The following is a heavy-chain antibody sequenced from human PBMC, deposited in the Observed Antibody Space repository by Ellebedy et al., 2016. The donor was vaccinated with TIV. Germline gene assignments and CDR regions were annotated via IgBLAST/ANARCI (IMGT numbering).Heavy chain of an antibody. CDR2: ISSSSGTI. Sequence: GGSLRLXXSASGISFSSYSMSWVRQSPGKGLECVSYISSSSGTIFYADSVKGRFTISRDNSKKTLYLQMNSLRAGDTAVYYCARDQYSGSYYGAFDIWGQGTMVTVSS. V-gene: IGHV3-48*01. D-gene: IGHD1-26*01. J-gene: IGHJ3*02. CDR3: ARDQYSGSYYGAFDI. CDR1: GISFSSYS.